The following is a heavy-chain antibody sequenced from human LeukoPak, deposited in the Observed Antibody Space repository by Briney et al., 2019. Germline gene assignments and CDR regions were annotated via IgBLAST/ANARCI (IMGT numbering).Heavy chain of an antibody. CDR3: ARDFSPYRFGYFDY. Sequence: GGSLRLSCAASGFTFSSYSMNWVRQAPGKGLEWVSSISSSSSDIYYADSVKGRFTISRDNAKNSLYLQMNSLRAEDTAVYYRARDFSPYRFGYFDYWGQGTLVTVSS. D-gene: IGHD3-3*01. CDR1: GFTFSSYS. V-gene: IGHV3-21*01. CDR2: ISSSSSDI. J-gene: IGHJ4*02.